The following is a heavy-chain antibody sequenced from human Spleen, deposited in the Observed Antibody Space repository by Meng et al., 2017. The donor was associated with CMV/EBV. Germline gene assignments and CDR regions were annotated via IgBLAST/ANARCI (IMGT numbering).Heavy chain of an antibody. V-gene: IGHV2-5*02. J-gene: IGHJ1*01. Sequence: QITLKESGPTLVKPTQTLTLTCTFSGFSLSTSGVGVGWIRQPPGKALEWLALIYWDDDKRYSPSLKSRLTITKDTSKNQVVLTMTNMDPVDTATYYCAQSHRSYDSSGYYYAEYFQHWGQGTLVTVAS. CDR2: IYWDDDK. D-gene: IGHD3-22*01. CDR1: GFSLSTSGVG. CDR3: AQSHRSYDSSGYYYAEYFQH.